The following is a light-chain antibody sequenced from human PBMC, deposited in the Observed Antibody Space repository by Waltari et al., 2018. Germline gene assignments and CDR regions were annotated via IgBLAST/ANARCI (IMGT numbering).Light chain of an antibody. CDR2: RNN. Sequence: QSVLTQAPSASGTPGQRVPISCSGSSSTLARNFVLWYPLLPGMAPKLLIFRNNQRPSGVPDRFSGSKSGTSASLAISGLRSEDEADYSCAAWDDSLRGPVFGTGTKLTVL. CDR1: SSTLARNF. V-gene: IGLV1-47*01. J-gene: IGLJ3*02. CDR3: AAWDDSLRGPV.